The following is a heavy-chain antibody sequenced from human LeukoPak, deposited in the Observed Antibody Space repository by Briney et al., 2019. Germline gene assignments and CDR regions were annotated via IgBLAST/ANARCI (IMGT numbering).Heavy chain of an antibody. Sequence: PSETLSLTCTVSGGSISSYYWSWIRQPPGKGLEWIGYIYYSGSTNYNPSLKSRVTISVDTSKNQFSLKLSSVTAADTAVYYCARILYCSSTSCYGRTLNFDYWGQGTLVTVSS. CDR2: IYYSGST. CDR1: GGSISSYY. J-gene: IGHJ4*02. CDR3: ARILYCSSTSCYGRTLNFDY. D-gene: IGHD2-2*01. V-gene: IGHV4-59*08.